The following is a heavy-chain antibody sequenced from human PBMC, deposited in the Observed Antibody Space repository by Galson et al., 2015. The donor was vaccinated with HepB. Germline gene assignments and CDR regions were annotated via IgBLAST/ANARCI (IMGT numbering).Heavy chain of an antibody. CDR3: VKLIVVVLAAISPSWQDY. D-gene: IGHD2-2*02. Sequence: SLRLSCAASGFTFSSYAMSWVRQAPGKGLEWVSAISGSGGGTYYADSVKGRFSISRDNSKNTLYLQMNSLRAEDTAVYYCVKLIVVVLAAISPSWQDYWGQGTLVTVSS. CDR1: GFTFSSYA. J-gene: IGHJ4*02. CDR2: ISGSGGGT. V-gene: IGHV3-23*01.